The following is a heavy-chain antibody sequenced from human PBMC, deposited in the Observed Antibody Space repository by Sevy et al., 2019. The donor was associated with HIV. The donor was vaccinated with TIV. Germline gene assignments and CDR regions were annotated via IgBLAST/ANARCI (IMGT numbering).Heavy chain of an antibody. V-gene: IGHV3-30-3*01. CDR1: GATFNFFS. CDR2: VSFDGSNE. CDR3: ALERLSGPVAEYFHN. D-gene: IGHD1-1*01. J-gene: IGHJ1*01. Sequence: GGSLSISFAASGATFNFFSIHWVRQAPGKGLEWVAAVSFDGSNEHYEDSVKGRFTISGDNSKNSLFLKMNSLRAEDSAVYYCALERLSGPVAEYFHNWGQGTLVNVSS.